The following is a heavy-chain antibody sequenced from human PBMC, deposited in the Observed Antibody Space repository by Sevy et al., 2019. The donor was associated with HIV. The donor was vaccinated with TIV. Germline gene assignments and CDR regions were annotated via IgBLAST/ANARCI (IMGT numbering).Heavy chain of an antibody. CDR1: GGSISSSSYY. V-gene: IGHV4-39*01. D-gene: IGHD1-1*01. J-gene: IGHJ4*02. CDR2: IYYSGST. CDR3: ARRSWTTSTPGDY. Sequence: SETLSLTCTVSGGSISSSSYYWGWIRQPPGKGLEWIGSIYYSGSTYYNPSLKSRVTISVDTSKNHFSLKLSSVTAADTAVYYCARRSWTTSTPGDYWGQGTLVTVSS.